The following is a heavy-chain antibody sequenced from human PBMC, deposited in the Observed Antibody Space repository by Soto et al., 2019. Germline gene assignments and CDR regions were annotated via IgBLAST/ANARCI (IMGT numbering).Heavy chain of an antibody. Sequence: SDTLSLTCTASGASLIRGQRGWIRGPGGKGLEWIGHNHSSGSNYDNPALKRRVTMSVDTSKNQFSLRLMSLTAAATVVYYCARDQGVAAAGITWFDPWGQGSLVTISS. CDR3: ARDQGVAAAGITWFDP. D-gene: IGHD6-13*01. V-gene: IGHV4-4*07. J-gene: IGHJ5*02. CDR1: GASLIRGQ. CDR2: NHSSGSN.